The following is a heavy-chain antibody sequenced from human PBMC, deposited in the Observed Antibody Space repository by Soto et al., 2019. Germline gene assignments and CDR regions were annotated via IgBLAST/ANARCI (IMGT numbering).Heavy chain of an antibody. CDR2: ISSSGSSI. CDR3: ARYYDSSGGHSYYYGMDV. D-gene: IGHD3-22*01. CDR1: GFTFSSYG. Sequence: PGGSLRLSCAASGFTFSSYGMNWVRQAPGKGLEWVSYISSSGSSIYYADSVKGRLTISRDNAKNSLYLQMNSLRAEDTAVYYCARYYDSSGGHSYYYGMDVWGQGTTVTVSS. J-gene: IGHJ6*02. V-gene: IGHV3-48*01.